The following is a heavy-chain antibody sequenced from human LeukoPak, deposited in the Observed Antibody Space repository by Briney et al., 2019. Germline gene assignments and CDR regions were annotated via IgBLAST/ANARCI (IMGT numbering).Heavy chain of an antibody. Sequence: SGPTLVEPTQTLTLTCTFSGFSLTTSGVGVGWIRQPPGKALEWLALIYWNDDKRYSPSLKSRLTITKDTSKNQVVLTMTNMDPVDTGTYYCAHNSPIVLLPAAITGAFDIWGQGTMVTVSS. J-gene: IGHJ3*02. D-gene: IGHD2-2*02. CDR2: IYWNDDK. V-gene: IGHV2-5*01. CDR3: AHNSPIVLLPAAITGAFDI. CDR1: GFSLTTSGVG.